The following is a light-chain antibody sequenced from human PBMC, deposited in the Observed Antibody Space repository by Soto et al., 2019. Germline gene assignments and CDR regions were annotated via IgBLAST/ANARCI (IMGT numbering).Light chain of an antibody. CDR2: DSS. J-gene: IGKJ2*01. CDR3: QQYGSSPPDT. V-gene: IGKV3-20*01. CDR1: QSVSGNR. Sequence: EIVSTQSPGTLSLSPGERATLSCRTSQSVSGNRLAWYQQKSGQPPRLLIYDSSYRATGTPDRFSGSGSGTDFTLTISRLEPEDFAVYFCQQYGSSPPDTFGQGTKLEIK.